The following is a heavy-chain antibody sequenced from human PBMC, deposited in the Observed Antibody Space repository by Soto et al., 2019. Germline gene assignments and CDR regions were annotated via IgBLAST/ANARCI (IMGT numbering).Heavy chain of an antibody. Sequence: QVQLQESGPGLVKPSETLSLTCTVSGGSISSYYWSWIRQPPGTGLEWIGYIYYSGSPNYNPSLKNRVTISVDTSNNQFALKMSSVTAADTAVYYCARDQGYGDYPMGFAPWGQGTLVTVSS. CDR2: IYYSGSP. V-gene: IGHV4-59*01. J-gene: IGHJ5*02. CDR1: GGSISSYY. CDR3: ARDQGYGDYPMGFAP. D-gene: IGHD4-17*01.